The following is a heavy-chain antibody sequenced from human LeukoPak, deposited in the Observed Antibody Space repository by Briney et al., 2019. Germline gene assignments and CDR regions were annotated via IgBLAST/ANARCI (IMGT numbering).Heavy chain of an antibody. CDR2: VSGSGGST. Sequence: GGSLRLSCAASAFTFRSYTMIWVRQAPGKGLEWVSTVSGSGGSTYYADSVKGRFTISRDNSNNTLYLQMNSLRAEDTAVYYCAKGAASRGYTYVANWGQGTLVTVSS. CDR1: AFTFRSYT. J-gene: IGHJ4*02. CDR3: AKGAASRGYTYVAN. V-gene: IGHV3-23*01. D-gene: IGHD5-18*01.